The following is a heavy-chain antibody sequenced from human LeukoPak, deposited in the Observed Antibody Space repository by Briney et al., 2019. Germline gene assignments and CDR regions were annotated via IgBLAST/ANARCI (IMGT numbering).Heavy chain of an antibody. D-gene: IGHD4-17*01. Sequence: GGSLRLSCVASRFAFSQAWMSWVRQAPGKGLEWVGRIKSESDGGTTDYAAPVKGRFTISRDNAKNTLNLQMNGLRAEDTALYYCTRGNGDYVSLFDYWGQGTLVTVSS. CDR3: TRGNGDYVSLFDY. CDR1: RFAFSQAW. J-gene: IGHJ4*02. CDR2: IKSESDGGTT. V-gene: IGHV3-15*05.